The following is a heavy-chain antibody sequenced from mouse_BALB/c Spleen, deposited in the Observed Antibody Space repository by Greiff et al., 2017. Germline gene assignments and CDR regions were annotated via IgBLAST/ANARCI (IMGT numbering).Heavy chain of an antibody. CDR2: IDPANGNT. CDR3: ARDYYGSSSYAMDY. Sequence: VQLQQSGAELVKPGASVKLSCTASGFNIKDTYMHWVKQRPEQGLEWIGRIDPANGNTKYDPKFQGKATITADTSSNTAYLQLSSLTSEDTAVYYCARDYYGSSSYAMDYWGQGTSGTVSS. V-gene: IGHV14-3*02. J-gene: IGHJ4*01. CDR1: GFNIKDTY. D-gene: IGHD1-1*01.